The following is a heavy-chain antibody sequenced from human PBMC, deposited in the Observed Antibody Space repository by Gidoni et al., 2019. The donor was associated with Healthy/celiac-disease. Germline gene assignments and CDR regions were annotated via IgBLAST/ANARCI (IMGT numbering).Heavy chain of an antibody. V-gene: IGHV3-7*01. CDR3: ARDPESRWFGEFKGYYGMDV. Sequence: EVQLVESGGGFVQPGGSLRLSCAASGFTFSSYWMTWVRQAPGKGLDWVANIKQDGSEKYYVDSVKGRFTISRDNAKNSLYLQMNSLRAEDTAVYYCARDPESRWFGEFKGYYGMDVWGQGTTVTVSS. CDR2: IKQDGSEK. CDR1: GFTFSSYW. J-gene: IGHJ6*02. D-gene: IGHD3-10*01.